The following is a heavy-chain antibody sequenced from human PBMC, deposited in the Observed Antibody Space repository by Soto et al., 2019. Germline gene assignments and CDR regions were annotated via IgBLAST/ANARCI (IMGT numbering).Heavy chain of an antibody. V-gene: IGHV1-46*01. J-gene: IGHJ4*02. CDR3: AILSAVCSGGSCYAKTIDY. CDR1: GYTFTSSY. Sequence: QVQLVQSGAEVKKPGASVKVSCKASGYTFTSSYMHLVRQAPGQGLAWMGIINPSGGSTSYAQKFQGRVTMTRDTSTSTVYMELSSLRSEDTAVYYCAILSAVCSGGSCYAKTIDYWGQGTLVTVSS. D-gene: IGHD2-15*01. CDR2: INPSGGST.